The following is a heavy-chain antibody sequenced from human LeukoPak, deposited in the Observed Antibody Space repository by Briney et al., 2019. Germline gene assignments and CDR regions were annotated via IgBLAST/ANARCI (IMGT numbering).Heavy chain of an antibody. CDR1: GFTFSSYA. J-gene: IGHJ3*02. V-gene: IGHV3-30*04. CDR3: ARDRDPFDI. CDR2: ISYDGSNK. Sequence: GGSLRLSCAASGFTFSSYAMHWVRQAPGKGLEWVAVISYDGSNKYYADSVKGRFTISRDNSKNTLYLQMNSLRAEDTAVYYCARDRDPFDIWGQGTMVTVSS.